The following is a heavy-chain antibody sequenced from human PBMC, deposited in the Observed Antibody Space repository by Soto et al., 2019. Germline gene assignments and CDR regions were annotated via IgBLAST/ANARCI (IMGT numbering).Heavy chain of an antibody. V-gene: IGHV3-48*01. CDR3: ARVAYYYDSSGYFY. CDR2: ISPSSSSI. Sequence: GGSLRLSCAASGFSLYNYAMHWVRQAPGKGLEWVSYISPSSSSIYYADSVKGRFTISRDNAKNSLYLQMNSLRAEDTAVYYCARVAYYYDSSGYFYWGQGTLVTVSS. CDR1: GFSLYNYA. D-gene: IGHD3-22*01. J-gene: IGHJ4*02.